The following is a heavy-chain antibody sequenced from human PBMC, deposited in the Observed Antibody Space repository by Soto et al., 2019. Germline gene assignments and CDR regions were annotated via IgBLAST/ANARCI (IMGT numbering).Heavy chain of an antibody. Sequence: QVQLVQSGAEVKKPGSSVKVSYKASGGTFSSYSINWVRQAPGQGLEWMGGIIPIFGTANSAQKFQGRVTLTADESTSTAHMELNSLRNEDTAVYYCARPFQSWPGGWYFDLWGRGTLVTVSS. D-gene: IGHD3-16*01. J-gene: IGHJ2*01. CDR3: ARPFQSWPGGWYFDL. CDR2: IIPIFGTA. CDR1: GGTFSSYS. V-gene: IGHV1-69*01.